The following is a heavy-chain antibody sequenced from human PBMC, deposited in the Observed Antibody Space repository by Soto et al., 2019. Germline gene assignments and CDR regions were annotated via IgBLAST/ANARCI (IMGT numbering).Heavy chain of an antibody. CDR1: GVSFSGYY. D-gene: IGHD5-12*01. J-gene: IGHJ4*02. CDR2: IYHSGST. CDR3: ARGAQMATIIWYFDY. Sequence: PSETLSLTCAVYGVSFSGYYWTWIRQPPGKGLEWIGYIYHSGSTYYNPSLKSRVTISVDRSKNQFSLKLSSVTAADTAVYYCARGAQMATIIWYFDYWGQGTLVTVSS. V-gene: IGHV4-34*01.